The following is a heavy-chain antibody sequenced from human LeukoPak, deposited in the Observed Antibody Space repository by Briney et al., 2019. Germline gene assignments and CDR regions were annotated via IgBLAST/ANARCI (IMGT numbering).Heavy chain of an antibody. CDR3: ARSYCSGGSCYWSDYYGMDV. CDR2: ISYDGSNK. V-gene: IGHV3-30-3*01. J-gene: IGHJ6*02. D-gene: IGHD2-15*01. Sequence: GGSLRLSCAASGFTFSSYAMHWVRQAPGKGLEWVAVISYDGSNKYYADSAKGRFTISRDNSKNTLYLQMNSLRAEDTAVYYCARSYCSGGSCYWSDYYGMDVWGQGTTVTVSS. CDR1: GFTFSSYA.